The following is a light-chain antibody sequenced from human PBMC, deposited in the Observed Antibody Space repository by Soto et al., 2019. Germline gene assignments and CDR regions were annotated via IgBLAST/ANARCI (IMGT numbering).Light chain of an antibody. V-gene: IGKV1-6*01. Sequence: AIQMTQSPSSLSASVGDRVTITCRASQGIRNDLGWYQQKPGKAPKLLIYKASSLESGVPSRFSGSGSGTDFTLTISSLQPEDFATYYCQQSYSTPWTFGQGTKVDIK. CDR2: KAS. CDR3: QQSYSTPWT. CDR1: QGIRND. J-gene: IGKJ1*01.